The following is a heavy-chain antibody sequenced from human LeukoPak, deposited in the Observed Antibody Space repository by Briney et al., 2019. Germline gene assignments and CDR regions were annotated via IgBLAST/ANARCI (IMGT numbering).Heavy chain of an antibody. J-gene: IGHJ5*02. CDR2: ISSNGGST. D-gene: IGHD1-26*01. CDR1: GFTFSSYA. Sequence: PGGSLRLSCAASGFTFSSYAMHWVRQAPGKGLEYVSAISSNGGSTYYANSVKGRFTISGDNSKNTLYLQMGSLRAEDTAVYYCAKDGGSSGRPTGFDPWGQGTLVTVSS. CDR3: AKDGGSSGRPTGFDP. V-gene: IGHV3-64*01.